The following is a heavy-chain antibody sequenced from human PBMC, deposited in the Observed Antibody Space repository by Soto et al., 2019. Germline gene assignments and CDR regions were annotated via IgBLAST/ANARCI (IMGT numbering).Heavy chain of an antibody. V-gene: IGHV3-23*01. CDR3: AKEKNFWSGTTAFDS. J-gene: IGHJ5*01. CDR1: SFTFNMSA. Sequence: EVQMLESGGDLVQPGGSLRLSCADSSFTFNMSAMSWVRQAPWKGLEWVSGISGSGGSTYYTDSVKGRFTISRDNSKNTLFLQMDRLGAEDTAVYYCAKEKNFWSGTTAFDSWGQGTLVTVSS. D-gene: IGHD3-3*01. CDR2: ISGSGGST.